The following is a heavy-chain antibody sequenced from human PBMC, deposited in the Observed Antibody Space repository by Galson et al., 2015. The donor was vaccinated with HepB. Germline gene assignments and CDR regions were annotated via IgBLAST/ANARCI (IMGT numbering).Heavy chain of an antibody. CDR1: GYSFSTYW. V-gene: IGHV5-10-1*01. D-gene: IGHD2-2*01. J-gene: IGHJ4*02. CDR2: LNPSDSDT. CDR3: ARPEGYCTSTSCAFDY. Sequence: QSGAEVKKPGESLRISCQGSGYSFSTYWVSWVRQMPGKGLEWMGKLNPSDSDTYYGPSLQGHVTISADKSISTAYLQWSSLEASDTAMYYCARPEGYCTSTSCAFDYWGQGTLVTVSS.